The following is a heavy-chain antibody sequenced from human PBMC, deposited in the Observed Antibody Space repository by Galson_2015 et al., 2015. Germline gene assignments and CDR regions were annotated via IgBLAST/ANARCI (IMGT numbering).Heavy chain of an antibody. CDR2: ISSSSSYI. CDR3: ARDYGSVLNYYYYYMDV. CDR1: GFTFSSYS. J-gene: IGHJ6*03. D-gene: IGHD3-10*01. Sequence: SLRLSCAASGFTFSSYSMNWVRQAPGKGLEWVSSISSSSSYIYYADSVKGRFTISRDNAKNSLYLQMNSLRAEDTAVYYCARDYGSVLNYYYYYMDVWGKGTTVTVSS. V-gene: IGHV3-21*01.